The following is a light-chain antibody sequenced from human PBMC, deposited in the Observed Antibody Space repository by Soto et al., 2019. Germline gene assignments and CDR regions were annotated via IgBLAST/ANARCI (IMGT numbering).Light chain of an antibody. CDR3: GQFVSSPPRK. J-gene: IGKJ1*01. CDR1: QSISSW. Sequence: DIQMTQSPSTLSASVGYRVTITCRASQSISSWLAWYQQKPGKAPKLLIYDASSLESGVPSRFSGSGSGTDFILTISRLEPEDFALYYCGQFVSSPPRKFGQGTKVDIK. V-gene: IGKV1-5*01. CDR2: DAS.